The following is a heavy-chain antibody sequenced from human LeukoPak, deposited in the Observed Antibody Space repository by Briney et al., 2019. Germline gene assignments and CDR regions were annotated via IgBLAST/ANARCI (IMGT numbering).Heavy chain of an antibody. D-gene: IGHD6-13*01. CDR2: IWYDGSNK. J-gene: IGHJ6*02. CDR3: ARDLDGQQLAPRFGMDV. Sequence: GGSLRLSCAASGFTFSSYGMHWVRQAPGKGLEWVAVIWYDGSNKYYADSVKGRFTISRDNSKNTLYLQMNSLRAEDTAVYYCARDLDGQQLAPRFGMDVWGQGTTVTVSS. V-gene: IGHV3-33*01. CDR1: GFTFSSYG.